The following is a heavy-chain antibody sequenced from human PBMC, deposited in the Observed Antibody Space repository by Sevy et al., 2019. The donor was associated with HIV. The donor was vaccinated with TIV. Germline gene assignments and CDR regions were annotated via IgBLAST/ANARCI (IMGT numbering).Heavy chain of an antibody. Sequence: ASVKVSCKVSGYTLTELSMHWVRQAPGKGLEWMGGFDPEDGETIYAQKFQGRVTMTGDTSTDTAYMELSSLRSEDTAVYYCTGGYYYDSSQYWFDPWGQGTLVTVSS. J-gene: IGHJ5*02. CDR3: TGGYYYDSSQYWFDP. V-gene: IGHV1-24*01. CDR1: GYTLTELS. CDR2: FDPEDGET. D-gene: IGHD3-22*01.